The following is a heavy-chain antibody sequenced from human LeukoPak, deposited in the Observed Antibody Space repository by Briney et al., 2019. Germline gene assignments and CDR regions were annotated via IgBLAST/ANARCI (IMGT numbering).Heavy chain of an antibody. CDR1: VYTFTSYD. D-gene: IGHD3-10*01. Sequence: ASVKVSCKASVYTFTSYDINWVRQATGQGLEWMGWMNPNSGNTGYAQKFQGRVTMTRNTSISTAYMELSSLRSEDTAVYYCARVRTMVRGVILNWFDPWGQGTLVTVSS. CDR3: ARVRTMVRGVILNWFDP. V-gene: IGHV1-8*01. J-gene: IGHJ5*02. CDR2: MNPNSGNT.